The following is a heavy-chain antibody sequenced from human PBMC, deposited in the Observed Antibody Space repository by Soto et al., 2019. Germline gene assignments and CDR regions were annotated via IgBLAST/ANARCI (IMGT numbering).Heavy chain of an antibody. CDR3: ERGSDCSSTSCYAYYYYYMDV. J-gene: IGHJ6*03. V-gene: IGHV1-8*01. Sequence: ASVKVSCKASGYTFTSYDINWVRQATGQGLEWMGWMNPNSGNTGYAQKFQGRVTMTRNTSISTAYMELSSLRSDDTAVYYCERGSDCSSTSCYAYYYYYMDVWGKGTTVTVSS. D-gene: IGHD2-2*01. CDR1: GYTFTSYD. CDR2: MNPNSGNT.